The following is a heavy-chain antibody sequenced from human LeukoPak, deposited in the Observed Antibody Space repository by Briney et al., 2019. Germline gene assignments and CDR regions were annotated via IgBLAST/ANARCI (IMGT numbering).Heavy chain of an antibody. V-gene: IGHV5-51*01. J-gene: IGHJ4*02. CDR1: GYIFTSYW. D-gene: IGHD5-18*01. CDR2: IYPGDSDT. CDR3: ASTRGYSYGYPRYYFDY. Sequence: GESLKISCKGSGYIFTSYWIGWVRQMPGKGLEWTGIIYPGDSDTRYSPSFQGQVTISADKSISTAYLQWSSLKASDTAMYYCASTRGYSYGYPRYYFDYWGQGTLVTVSS.